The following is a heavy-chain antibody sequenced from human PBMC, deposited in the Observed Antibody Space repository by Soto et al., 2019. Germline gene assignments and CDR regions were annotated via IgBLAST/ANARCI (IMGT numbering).Heavy chain of an antibody. J-gene: IGHJ4*02. CDR1: GGSISTYY. D-gene: IGHD3-3*01. V-gene: IGHV4-59*01. CDR2: IFYSDNT. CDR3: ARGGETYYDFWSGFSPIDY. Sequence: QVQLQESGPGLVKPSETLSLTCTVSGGSISTYYWSWVRQSPGKGLEWIGYIFYSDNTNYNPSLKSLVTISVDTSKNQFSLKLTSVTAADTAVYVCARGGETYYDFWSGFSPIDYWGQGALVTVSS.